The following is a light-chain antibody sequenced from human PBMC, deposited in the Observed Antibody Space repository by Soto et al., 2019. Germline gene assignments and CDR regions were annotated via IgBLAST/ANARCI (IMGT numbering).Light chain of an antibody. J-gene: IGKJ4*01. CDR2: DAT. CDR1: HSISGRY. V-gene: IGKV3-20*01. Sequence: PGERASLSCRASHSISGRYLAWYQQKPGQAPRLLIYDATSRATGIPDRFSGSGSGTDFILTISILEPEDFAVYYCQQYGSSPLTFGGGTKVEIK. CDR3: QQYGSSPLT.